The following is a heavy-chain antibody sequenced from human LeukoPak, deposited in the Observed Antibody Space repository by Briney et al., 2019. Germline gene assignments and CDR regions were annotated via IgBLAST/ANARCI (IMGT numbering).Heavy chain of an antibody. CDR2: IIPIFGTA. Sequence: ASVKVSCKASGGTFSSYAISWVRQAPGQGLEWMGGIIPIFGTANYAQKFQGRVTITTDESTSTAYMELSSLRSEDTAVYYCAGAYCSGGSCYSEGYYFDYWGQGTLVTVSS. J-gene: IGHJ4*02. D-gene: IGHD2-15*01. CDR3: AGAYCSGGSCYSEGYYFDY. V-gene: IGHV1-69*05. CDR1: GGTFSSYA.